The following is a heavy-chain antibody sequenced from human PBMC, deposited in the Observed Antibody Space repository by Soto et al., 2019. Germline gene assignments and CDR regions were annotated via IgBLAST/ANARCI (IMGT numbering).Heavy chain of an antibody. D-gene: IGHD2-15*01. V-gene: IGHV4-34*01. Sequence: SETLSLTCAVYGGSFSGYYWSWIRQPPGKGLEWIGEINHSGSTNYNPSLKSRVTISVDTSKNQFSLKLSSVTAADTAVYYCARGDYCSGGSCYEKRQYYFDYWGQGTLVTVSS. CDR2: INHSGST. J-gene: IGHJ4*02. CDR3: ARGDYCSGGSCYEKRQYYFDY. CDR1: GGSFSGYY.